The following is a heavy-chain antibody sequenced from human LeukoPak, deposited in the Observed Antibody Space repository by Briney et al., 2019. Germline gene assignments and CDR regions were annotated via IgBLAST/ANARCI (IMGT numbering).Heavy chain of an antibody. CDR1: GGSISSSGHY. D-gene: IGHD4-17*01. CDR3: ARHLYVDYGVLNI. CDR2: LHYSGST. V-gene: IGHV4-39*01. Sequence: SETLSLTCTVSGGSISSSGHYWGWIRQPPGKGLEWIGSLHYSGSTYHNPSLKSRVTMSVDTSKNQFSLKLSSVTAADTAVYYCARHLYVDYGVLNIWGRGTMVTVSS. J-gene: IGHJ3*02.